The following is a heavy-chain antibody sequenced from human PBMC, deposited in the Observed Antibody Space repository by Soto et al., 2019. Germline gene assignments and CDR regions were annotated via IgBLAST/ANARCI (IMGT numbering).Heavy chain of an antibody. Sequence: GASVKVSCKASGFTFTSSAVQWVRQARGQRLEWIGWIVVGSGNTNYAQKFQERVTITRDMSTSTAYMELSSLRSEDTAVYYCAAEGGYPDREPDYYYCYGMDVWGQGTTVTVSS. D-gene: IGHD3-22*01. CDR2: IVVGSGNT. J-gene: IGHJ6*02. CDR1: GFTFTSSA. CDR3: AAEGGYPDREPDYYYCYGMDV. V-gene: IGHV1-58*01.